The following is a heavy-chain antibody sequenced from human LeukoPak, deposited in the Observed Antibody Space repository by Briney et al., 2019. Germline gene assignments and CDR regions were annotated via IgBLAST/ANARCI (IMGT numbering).Heavy chain of an antibody. Sequence: PSETLSLTCAVYGGSFSGYYWSWIRQPPGKGLDWIGEINHSGSTNYNPSLKSRVTISVDTSKNQFSLKLSSVTAADTAVYYCARVGAYYDILTGYPPDYYYYGMDVWGKGTTVTVSS. D-gene: IGHD3-9*01. J-gene: IGHJ6*04. V-gene: IGHV4-34*01. CDR1: GGSFSGYY. CDR2: INHSGST. CDR3: ARVGAYYDILTGYPPDYYYYGMDV.